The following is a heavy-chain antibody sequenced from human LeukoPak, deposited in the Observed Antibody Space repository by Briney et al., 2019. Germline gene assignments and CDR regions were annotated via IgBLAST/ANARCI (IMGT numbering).Heavy chain of an antibody. CDR3: ARQVYSSSWSYYFDY. D-gene: IGHD6-13*01. J-gene: IGHJ4*02. Sequence: SETLSLTCTVSGGSISSGTYYWSWIRQPPGRGLEWIGSIHYSGSTSYNSSLKSRVTISVDTSKNQFSLKLSSVTPADTAVYYCARQVYSSSWSYYFDYWGQGILVTVSS. CDR2: IHYSGST. CDR1: GGSISSGTYY. V-gene: IGHV4-61*01.